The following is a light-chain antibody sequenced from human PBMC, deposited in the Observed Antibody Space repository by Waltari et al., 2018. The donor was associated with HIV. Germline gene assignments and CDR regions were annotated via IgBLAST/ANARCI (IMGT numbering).Light chain of an antibody. Sequence: DIVMTQSPDSLAVSLGERATINCKSSQTILYSSNTKNYLTCYHQKPGQPPKVIIYWASSRESGVSDRFSGSGTGTDFTLTISSLKAEDVAVYYCQQYYTTPLTFGGGTKVEIK. CDR3: QQYYTTPLT. CDR1: QTILYSSNTKNY. CDR2: WAS. V-gene: IGKV4-1*01. J-gene: IGKJ4*01.